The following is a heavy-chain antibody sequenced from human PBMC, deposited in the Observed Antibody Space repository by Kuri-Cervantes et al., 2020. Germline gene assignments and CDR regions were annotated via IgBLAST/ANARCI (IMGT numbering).Heavy chain of an antibody. J-gene: IGHJ3*02. CDR2: LSYSGTTT. V-gene: IGHV3-23*01. D-gene: IGHD6-13*01. CDR3: AKDSSSWYGNDAFDI. CDR1: GFTLSSYD. Sequence: GESLKISCAASGFTLSSYDLSWVRQAPGRGLEWVSALSYSGTTTYYADSVKGRFTISRDNSKNTLYLQMNSLRAEDTAVYYCAKDSSSWYGNDAFDIWGQGTMVTVSS.